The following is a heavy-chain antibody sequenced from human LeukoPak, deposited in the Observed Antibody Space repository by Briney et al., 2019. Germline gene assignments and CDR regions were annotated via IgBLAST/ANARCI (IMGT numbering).Heavy chain of an antibody. V-gene: IGHV4-59*01. D-gene: IGHD3-22*01. CDR2: IYYSGST. CDR3: ATYYYDSSGYYEYFQH. J-gene: IGHJ1*01. Sequence: SETLSLTCTVSGGSISSYYWSWIRQPPGKGLEWIGDIYYSGSTNYNPSLKSRVTISVDTSKNQFSLKLSSVTAADTAVYYCATYYYDSSGYYEYFQHWGQGTLVTVSS. CDR1: GGSISSYY.